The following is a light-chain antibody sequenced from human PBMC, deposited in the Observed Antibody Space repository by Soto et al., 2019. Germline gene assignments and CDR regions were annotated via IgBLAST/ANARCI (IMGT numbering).Light chain of an antibody. CDR3: LQEYYYPQW. V-gene: IGKV1-6*01. Sequence: AIQMTQSPSSLSASVGDRVTITCRASHTIRNDLGWYQQKPGKGPKLLIYAASSLQSGVPSRFSGSGAGTDLTITIGGLQPVDFATCCCLQEYYYPQWFGQGTKVEIK. CDR1: HTIRND. J-gene: IGKJ1*01. CDR2: AAS.